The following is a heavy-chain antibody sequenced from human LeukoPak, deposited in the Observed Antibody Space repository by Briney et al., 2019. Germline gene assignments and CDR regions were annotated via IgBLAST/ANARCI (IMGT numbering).Heavy chain of an antibody. V-gene: IGHV3-74*01. J-gene: IGHJ5*02. CDR3: ARGYSTSWLNWFDP. D-gene: IGHD6-13*01. CDR1: GFTFSSYW. CDR2: INGDGSGT. Sequence: GGSLRLSCVASGFTFSSYWMDWVRQVPGKGLVWVSRINGDGSGTNYADSVKGRFTISRDNAKNTLYLQMNSLRDEDTAVYYCARGYSTSWLNWFDPWGQGTLVTVSS.